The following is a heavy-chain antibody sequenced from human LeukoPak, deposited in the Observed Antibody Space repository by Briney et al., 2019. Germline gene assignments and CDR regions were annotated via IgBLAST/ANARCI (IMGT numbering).Heavy chain of an antibody. J-gene: IGHJ4*02. Sequence: PGGSLRLSCAASGFTFSRYWMTWVRQSPGKGLEWVANINQDGGEKYYGDSVTGRFTISRDNAENSLFLQMNSLRADDTGVYYCARAREAPANVFPDHWGQGVVVTVSS. CDR3: ARAREAPANVFPDH. V-gene: IGHV3-7*01. D-gene: IGHD2-15*01. CDR1: GFTFSRYW. CDR2: INQDGGEK.